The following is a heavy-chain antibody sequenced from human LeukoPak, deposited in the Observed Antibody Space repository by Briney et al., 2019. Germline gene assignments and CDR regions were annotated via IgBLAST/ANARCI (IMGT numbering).Heavy chain of an antibody. V-gene: IGHV1-69*13. J-gene: IGHJ6*02. CDR3: ASRPLRYYYYGMDV. Sequence: GASVKVSCKASGGTFSSYAISWVRQAPGQGLEWMGGIIPIFGTANYAQKFQGRVTITADESTSTAYMGLSSLRSEDTAVYYCASRPLRYYYYGMDVWGQGTTVTVSS. D-gene: IGHD3-16*01. CDR2: IIPIFGTA. CDR1: GGTFSSYA.